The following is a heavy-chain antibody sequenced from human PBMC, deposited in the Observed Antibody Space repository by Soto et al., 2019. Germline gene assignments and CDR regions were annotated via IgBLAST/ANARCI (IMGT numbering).Heavy chain of an antibody. J-gene: IGHJ4*02. V-gene: IGHV4-39*01. CDR1: GGSISSSSYY. CDR2: IYYSGST. CDR3: ARRSSGWYYFDY. Sequence: SETLSLTCTVSGGSISSSSYYWGWIRQPPGKGLEWIGSIYYSGSTYYNPSLKSRVTISVDTSKNQFSLKLSSVTAADTAVYYCARRSSGWYYFDYWGQGTLVTVSS. D-gene: IGHD6-19*01.